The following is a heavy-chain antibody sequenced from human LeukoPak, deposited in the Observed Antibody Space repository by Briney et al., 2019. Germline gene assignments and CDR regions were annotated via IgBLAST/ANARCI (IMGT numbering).Heavy chain of an antibody. CDR1: GFTFSSYA. Sequence: GGSLRLSCAASGFTFSSYAMSWVRQTPGKGLEWVSAISSSGVSTYYAASVRGRFTISRDNSKNTLSLLMNSLRAEDAAIYFCAKAVIYGAQFDWGQGALVTVSS. CDR3: AKAVIYGAQFD. J-gene: IGHJ4*02. CDR2: ISSSGVST. D-gene: IGHD4-17*01. V-gene: IGHV3-23*01.